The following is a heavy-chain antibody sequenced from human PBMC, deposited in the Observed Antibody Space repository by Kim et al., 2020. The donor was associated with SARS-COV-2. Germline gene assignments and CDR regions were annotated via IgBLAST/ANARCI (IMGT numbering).Heavy chain of an antibody. D-gene: IGHD3-22*01. CDR2: ISWNSGSI. J-gene: IGHJ4*02. CDR1: GFTFGDYA. Sequence: GGSLRLSCAASGFTFGDYAMHWVRQAPGKGLEWVSGISWNSGSIGYADSVKGRFTISRDNAKNSLYLQMNSLRAEDTALYYCAKASSDYYDSSGYYGDDYWGQGTLVTVSS. V-gene: IGHV3-9*01. CDR3: AKASSDYYDSSGYYGDDY.